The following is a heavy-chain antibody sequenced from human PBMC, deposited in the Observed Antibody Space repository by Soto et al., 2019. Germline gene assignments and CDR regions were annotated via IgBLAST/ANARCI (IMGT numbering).Heavy chain of an antibody. D-gene: IGHD1-7*01. CDR1: EVTCSSYG. Sequence: RLSCAAAEVTCSSYGRHWVRKAPGKGLEWVAVIWNDGTNKYYADSVKGRFTISRDNSKTTLYLQMNSLRAEDTAVYYCARDNWNYVSAFDIWGQGTMVTVSS. CDR2: IWNDGTNK. V-gene: IGHV3-33*01. CDR3: ARDNWNYVSAFDI. J-gene: IGHJ3*02.